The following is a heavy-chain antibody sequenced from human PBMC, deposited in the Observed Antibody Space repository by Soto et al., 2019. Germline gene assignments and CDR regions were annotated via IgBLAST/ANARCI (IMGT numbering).Heavy chain of an antibody. CDR1: GYTFTSYG. CDR3: ARFVVVTAIQYCYGMDV. D-gene: IGHD2-21*02. Sequence: ASVKVSCKASGYTFTSYGISWVRQAPGQGLEWMGWISAYNGNTNYAQKLQGRVTMTTDTSTSTAYMELRSLRSDDTAVYYCARFVVVTAIQYCYGMDVWGQGTTVTVSS. CDR2: ISAYNGNT. J-gene: IGHJ6*02. V-gene: IGHV1-18*01.